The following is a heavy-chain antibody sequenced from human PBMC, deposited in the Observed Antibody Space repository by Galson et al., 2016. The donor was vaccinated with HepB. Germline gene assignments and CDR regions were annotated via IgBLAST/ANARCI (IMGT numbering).Heavy chain of an antibody. J-gene: IGHJ4*02. Sequence: SLRLSCAASGFVSSNFGLRWVRQAPGKGLEWVASISTRRTTYYSDSVQGRFTISRDNSNNTLYLQMNGLRAEDTAVYYCAKERLVRRIFDHWGQGTLLTVSS. CDR1: GFVSSNFG. CDR2: ISTRRTT. CDR3: AKERLVRRIFDH. D-gene: IGHD1-1*01. V-gene: IGHV3-23*01.